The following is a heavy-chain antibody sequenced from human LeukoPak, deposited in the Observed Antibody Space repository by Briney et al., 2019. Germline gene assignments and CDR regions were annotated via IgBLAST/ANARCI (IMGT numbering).Heavy chain of an antibody. V-gene: IGHV1-46*01. J-gene: IGHJ4*02. CDR1: GYAFTSYY. CDR2: INPSGGST. D-gene: IGHD3-16*02. CDR3: ARDWFTRLGELSPDRAFDY. Sequence: GASVKVSCKASGYAFTSYYMHWVRQAPGQGLEWMGIINPSGGSTSYAQKFQGRVTMTRDTSTSTVYMELSSLRSEDTALYYCARDWFTRLGELSPDRAFDYWGQGTLVTVSS.